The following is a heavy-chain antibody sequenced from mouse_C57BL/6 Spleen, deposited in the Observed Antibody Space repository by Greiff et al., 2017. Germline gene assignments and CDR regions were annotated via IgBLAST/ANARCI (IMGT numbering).Heavy chain of an antibody. V-gene: IGHV5-9*01. D-gene: IGHD2-4*01. Sequence: EVKLVESGGGLVKPGGSLKLSCAASGFTFSSYTMSWVRQTPEKRLEWVATISGGGGNTYYPDSVKGRFTISRDNAKNTLYLQMNSLRSEDTALYYCSRRGDYVFDYWGQGTTLTVSS. J-gene: IGHJ2*01. CDR2: ISGGGGNT. CDR1: GFTFSSYT. CDR3: SRRGDYVFDY.